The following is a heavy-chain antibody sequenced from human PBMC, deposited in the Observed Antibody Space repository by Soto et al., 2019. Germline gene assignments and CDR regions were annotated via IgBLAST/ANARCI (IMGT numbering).Heavy chain of an antibody. CDR1: GYTFATYD. Sequence: QVQLVQSGAEVKTPGASVKVSCKASGYTFATYDMNWVRQAPGQGLEWMGWMNPNSGNTGYAQKFQGRLTMTRDTALSVAHMELSSVRNEDTAVYYCARSDGYNFNWLDSWGQGTLVTVSA. D-gene: IGHD2-21*01. CDR2: MNPNSGNT. CDR3: ARSDGYNFNWLDS. V-gene: IGHV1-8*01. J-gene: IGHJ5*01.